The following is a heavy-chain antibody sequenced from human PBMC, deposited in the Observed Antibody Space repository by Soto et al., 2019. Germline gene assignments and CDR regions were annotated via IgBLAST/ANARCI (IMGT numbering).Heavy chain of an antibody. Sequence: ASVKVSCKASGYTFTTYVMHWVRQAPGQRLEWMGWIDAGNGNTRYSQNFQGRVTITRDTSASTAYMEVSSLRPEDTAVYYCARDSLGNVDFWGQGTLVTVSS. V-gene: IGHV1-3*01. CDR3: ARDSLGNVDF. CDR2: IDAGNGNT. D-gene: IGHD3-16*02. J-gene: IGHJ4*02. CDR1: GYTFTTYV.